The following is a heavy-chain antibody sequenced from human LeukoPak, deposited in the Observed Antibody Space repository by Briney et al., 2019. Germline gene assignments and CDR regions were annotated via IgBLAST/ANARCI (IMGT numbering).Heavy chain of an antibody. CDR1: GFTFSSYA. J-gene: IGHJ4*02. CDR3: AKLRSYDIVVVVAATDFDY. D-gene: IGHD2-15*01. Sequence: GGSLRLSCAASGFTFSSYAMHWVRQAPGKGLEWVAVISYDGSNKYYADSVKGRFTISRDNSKNTLYLQMNSLRAEDTAVYYCAKLRSYDIVVVVAATDFDYWGQGTLVTVSS. V-gene: IGHV3-30*18. CDR2: ISYDGSNK.